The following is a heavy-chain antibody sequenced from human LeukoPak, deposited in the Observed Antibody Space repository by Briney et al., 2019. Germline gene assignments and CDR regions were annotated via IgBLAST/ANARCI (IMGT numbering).Heavy chain of an antibody. V-gene: IGHV3-9*01. CDR1: GFTFDDYA. CDR3: AKDASYDYVWGSYRPNWFDP. D-gene: IGHD3-16*02. Sequence: GGSLRLSCAASGFTFDDYAMHWVRQAPGKGLEWVSGISWNSGSIGYADSVKGRFTISRDNAKNSLYLQMNSLRAEDTAVYYCAKDASYDYVWGSYRPNWFDPWGQGTLVTVSS. J-gene: IGHJ5*02. CDR2: ISWNSGSI.